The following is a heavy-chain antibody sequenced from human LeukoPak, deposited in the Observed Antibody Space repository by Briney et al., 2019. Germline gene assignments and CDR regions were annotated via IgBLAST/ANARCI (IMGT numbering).Heavy chain of an antibody. D-gene: IGHD3-22*01. V-gene: IGHV4-31*03. CDR2: IYYSGST. CDR1: GGSISSGGYY. CDR3: ARMDSSGYYYVSDY. J-gene: IGHJ4*02. Sequence: PSQTLSLTCTVSGGSISSGGYYWSWIRQHPGKSLAWLGYIYYSGSTYYNPSLKSRVTISVDTSKNQFSLKLSSVTAADTAVYYCARMDSSGYYYVSDYWGQGTLVTVSS.